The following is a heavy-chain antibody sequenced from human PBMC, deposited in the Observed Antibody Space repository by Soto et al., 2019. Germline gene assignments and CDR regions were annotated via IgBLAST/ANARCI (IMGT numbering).Heavy chain of an antibody. CDR1: GFTFSSYA. CDR2: ISYDGSNK. Sequence: HPGGSLRLSCAASGFTFSSYAMHWVRQAPGKGLEWVTVISYDGSNKYYTDSVKGRFTISRDNSKNTLYLQINSLRPEDTAVYYCARPLWRDDYNWGYFDLWGRGTLVTVSS. CDR3: ARPLWRDDYNWGYFDL. D-gene: IGHD4-4*01. V-gene: IGHV3-30-3*01. J-gene: IGHJ2*01.